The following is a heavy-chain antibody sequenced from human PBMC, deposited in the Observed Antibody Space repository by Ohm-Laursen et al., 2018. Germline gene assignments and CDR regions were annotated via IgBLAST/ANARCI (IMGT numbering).Heavy chain of an antibody. CDR3: AKSRSGDGINFDC. CDR1: GFTVNNNY. CDR2: IRDSGGRS. D-gene: IGHD3-10*01. V-gene: IGHV3-23*01. J-gene: IGHJ4*02. Sequence: SLRLSCSASGFTVNNNYMSWVRQAPGKGLEWVSTIRDSGGRSHYADSVKGRFTVSRDNSKNTLCLQVNSLRAEDTAVYYCAKSRSGDGINFDCWGQGTLVTVPS.